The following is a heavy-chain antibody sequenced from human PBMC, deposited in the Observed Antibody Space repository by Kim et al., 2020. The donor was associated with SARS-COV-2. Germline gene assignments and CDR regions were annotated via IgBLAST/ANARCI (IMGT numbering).Heavy chain of an antibody. CDR1: GFTFSTYA. CDR2: ISYDGSNK. V-gene: IGHV3-30*04. CDR3: ARGVYCSGGRCGGLDV. Sequence: GGSLRLSCAASGFTFSTYAIHWVRQAPGKGLEWVALISYDGSNKYYADSVKGRFTISRDNSKNTLYLQVNSLRPEDTAVYYCARGVYCSGGRCGGLDVWGRGTTVTVSS. J-gene: IGHJ6*02. D-gene: IGHD2-15*01.